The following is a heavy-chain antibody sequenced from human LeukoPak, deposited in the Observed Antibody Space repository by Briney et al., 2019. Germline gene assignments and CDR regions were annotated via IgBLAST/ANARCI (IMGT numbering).Heavy chain of an antibody. CDR3: VLMPRS. D-gene: IGHD2-2*01. V-gene: IGHV4-39*02. CDR1: GGSISGTSYY. J-gene: IGHJ5*02. Sequence: SEILSLTCSVSGGSISGTSYYWGWVRQPPGKGLEWIGSFYPSGNTYYNPSLQSRVTISVDASKSHFSLSLSSVTAADTAVYYCVLMPRSWGQGTLVTVSS. CDR2: FYPSGNT.